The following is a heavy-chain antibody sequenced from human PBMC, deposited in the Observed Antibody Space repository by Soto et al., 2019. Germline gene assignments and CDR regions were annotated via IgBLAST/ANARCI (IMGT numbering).Heavy chain of an antibody. Sequence: EVPLVESGGGLVQPGRSLRLSCAATGFTFDDYAMHWVRQAPGKGLEWVAGLSWNSGGIGYADSVKGRFTISRDNAKNSLYLPMNSLATEDTALYYCAKDKDSAAGRGYFDYWGQGILVTVSS. D-gene: IGHD6-13*01. CDR1: GFTFDDYA. J-gene: IGHJ4*02. V-gene: IGHV3-9*01. CDR2: LSWNSGGI. CDR3: AKDKDSAAGRGYFDY.